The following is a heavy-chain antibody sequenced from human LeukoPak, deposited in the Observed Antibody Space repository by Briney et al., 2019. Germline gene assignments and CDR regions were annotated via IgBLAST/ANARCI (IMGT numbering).Heavy chain of an antibody. Sequence: SETLSLTCTVSGGSISSYSWSWIRQPAGKGLEWIGRIYSSGNTYYNASLRSRVTISVDTSKNQFSLKLSSVTAADTAVYYCARVQSRLSWFDPWGQGTLVTVSS. J-gene: IGHJ5*02. CDR2: IYSSGNT. CDR3: ARVQSRLSWFDP. CDR1: GGSISSYS. V-gene: IGHV4-4*07.